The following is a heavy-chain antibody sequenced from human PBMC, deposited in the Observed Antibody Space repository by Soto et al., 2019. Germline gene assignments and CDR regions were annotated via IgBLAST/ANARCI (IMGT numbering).Heavy chain of an antibody. J-gene: IGHJ4*02. V-gene: IGHV4-59*08. CDR3: ARLGNGDYVVY. CDR2: IYYSGST. Sequence: SETLSLTCTVSGGSISSYYWSWIRQPPGKGLEWIGYIYYSGSTNYNPSLKSRVTISVDTSKNQFSLKLSSVTAADTAVYYCARLGNGDYVVYWGQGTLVTVSS. D-gene: IGHD4-17*01. CDR1: GGSISSYY.